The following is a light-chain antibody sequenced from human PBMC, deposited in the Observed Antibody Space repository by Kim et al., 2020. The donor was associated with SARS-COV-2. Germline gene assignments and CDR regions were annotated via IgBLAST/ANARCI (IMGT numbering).Light chain of an antibody. Sequence: SYELTQPPSVSVSPGQTASITCSGYKLGDKYACWYQQKPGQSPVLVIYQDSKRPSGIPERFSGSNSGNTATLTISGTQAMDEADYYCQAWDSSHVVFGGGTQLTVL. V-gene: IGLV3-1*01. CDR2: QDS. J-gene: IGLJ2*01. CDR3: QAWDSSHVV. CDR1: KLGDKY.